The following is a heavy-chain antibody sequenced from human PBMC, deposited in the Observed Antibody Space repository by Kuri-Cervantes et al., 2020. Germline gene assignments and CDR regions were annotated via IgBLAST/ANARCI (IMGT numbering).Heavy chain of an antibody. CDR3: ARLRGECSGGRCYRYYFDY. D-gene: IGHD2-15*01. J-gene: IGHJ4*02. CDR1: GGPISSYY. CDR2: FDHSGST. V-gene: IGHV4-38-2*02. Sequence: SEILSLTCTVSGGPISSYYWGWIRQPPGKGLEWIGSFDHSGSTYYNPSLKSRVTISVDTSKNQFSLKLSSVTAADTAVYYCARLRGECSGGRCYRYYFDYWGQGTLVTVSS.